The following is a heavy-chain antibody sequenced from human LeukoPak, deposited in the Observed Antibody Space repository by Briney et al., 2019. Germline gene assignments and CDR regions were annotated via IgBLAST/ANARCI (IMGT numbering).Heavy chain of an antibody. CDR1: GFTFSSYG. CDR2: ISYDGSNK. Sequence: GGSLRLSCAASGFTFSSYGMHWVRQAPGKGLEWVAVISYDGSNKYYADSVKGRFTISRDNSKNTLYLQMNSLRAEDTAVYYCARSRILTGYFDYWGQGTLVTVSS. J-gene: IGHJ4*02. CDR3: ARSRILTGYFDY. D-gene: IGHD3-9*01. V-gene: IGHV3-30*03.